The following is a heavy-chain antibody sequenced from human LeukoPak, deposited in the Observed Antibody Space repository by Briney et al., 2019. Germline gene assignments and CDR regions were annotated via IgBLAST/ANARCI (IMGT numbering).Heavy chain of an antibody. J-gene: IGHJ5*02. D-gene: IGHD6-19*01. V-gene: IGHV3-23*01. CDR2: ISGSGGST. CDR3: AKDLTSVAGTNWFDP. CDR1: GXTFSSYA. Sequence: GGSLRLSCAASGXTFSSYAMSWVRQAPGKGLEWVSAISGSGGSTYYADSVKGRFTISRDNSKNTLYLQMNSLRAEDTAVYYCAKDLTSVAGTNWFDPWGQGTLVTVSS.